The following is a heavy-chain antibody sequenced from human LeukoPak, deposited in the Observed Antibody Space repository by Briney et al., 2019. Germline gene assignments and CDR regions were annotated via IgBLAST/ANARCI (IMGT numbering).Heavy chain of an antibody. V-gene: IGHV3-53*01. D-gene: IGHD2/OR15-2a*01. CDR1: GFSVSNHY. CDR2: IFAGGDV. CDR3: ARVSFYAFDT. J-gene: IGHJ3*02. Sequence: GGSLRLSCAASGFSVSNHYMSWVRQAPGKGPEWVSIIFAGGDVYYADFVKGRFTISRDDVKNMVFLQMNRLTGEDTALYYCARVSFYAFDTWGQGTRVTVSS.